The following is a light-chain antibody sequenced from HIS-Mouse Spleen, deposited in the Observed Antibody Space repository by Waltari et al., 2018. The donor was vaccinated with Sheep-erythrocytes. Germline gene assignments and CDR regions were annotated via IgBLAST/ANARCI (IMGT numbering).Light chain of an antibody. Sequence: EIVLTQSPGTLSLSPGERATLSCRASQSVSSSYLAWYQQKPGQAPRLLIYGASSRATGIPDRFSGSGSGTDFTLTISSLQPEDFATYYCQQSYSTPQFTFGPGNKVDIK. CDR1: QSVSSSY. CDR3: QQSYSTPQFT. J-gene: IGKJ3*01. CDR2: GAS. V-gene: IGKV3-20*01.